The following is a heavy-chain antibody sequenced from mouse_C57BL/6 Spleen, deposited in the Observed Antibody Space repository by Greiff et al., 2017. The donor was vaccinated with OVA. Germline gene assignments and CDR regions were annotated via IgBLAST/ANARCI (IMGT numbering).Heavy chain of an antibody. CDR1: GYSITSGYY. CDR2: ISYDGSN. V-gene: IGHV3-6*01. Sequence: EVKLQESGPGLVKPSQSLSLTCSVTGYSITSGYYWNWIRQFPGNQLEWMGYISYDGSNNYNPSLKNRISITRDTSKNQFFLKLNSVTTEDTATYYCASLITTVVFDYWGQGTTLTVSS. CDR3: ASLITTVVFDY. D-gene: IGHD1-1*01. J-gene: IGHJ2*01.